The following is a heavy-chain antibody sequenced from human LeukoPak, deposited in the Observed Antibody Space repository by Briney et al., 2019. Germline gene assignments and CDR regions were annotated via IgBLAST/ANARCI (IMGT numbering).Heavy chain of an antibody. J-gene: IGHJ1*01. D-gene: IGHD3-10*01. Sequence: PGGSLRLSCAASGFTLSIYDMSWVRQAPGKGLEWVSSISSSSYIYYADSVKGRFTISRDNSKNTLYLQMNSLRAEDTAVYYCAKDERGSGGPRYFQHWGQGTLVTVSS. V-gene: IGHV3-69-1*01. CDR3: AKDERGSGGPRYFQH. CDR2: ISSSSYI. CDR1: GFTLSIYD.